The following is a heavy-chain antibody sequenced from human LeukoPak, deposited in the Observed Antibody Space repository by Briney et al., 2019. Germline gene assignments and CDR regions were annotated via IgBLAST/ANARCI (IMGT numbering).Heavy chain of an antibody. CDR3: ARAHDLWSGPHRYFDL. CDR1: GGSFSGYY. CDR2: INHSGST. Sequence: SETLSLTCAVYGGSFSGYYWSWIRQPPGKGLEWIEEINHSGSTNYNPSLKSRVTISVDTSKNQFSLKLSSVTAADTAVYYCARAHDLWSGPHRYFDLWGRGTLVTVSS. V-gene: IGHV4-34*01. D-gene: IGHD3-3*01. J-gene: IGHJ2*01.